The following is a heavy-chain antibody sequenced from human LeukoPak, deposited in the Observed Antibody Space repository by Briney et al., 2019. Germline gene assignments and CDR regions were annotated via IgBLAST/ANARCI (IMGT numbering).Heavy chain of an antibody. CDR3: ATALIMITFGGVIVNRRADAFDI. D-gene: IGHD3-16*02. CDR1: GGTFSSYA. V-gene: IGHV1-69*13. CDR2: IIPIFGTA. J-gene: IGHJ3*02. Sequence: ASVKVSCKASGGTFSSYAISWVRQAPGQGLEWMGGIIPIFGTANYAQKFQGRVTITADESTSTAYMELSSLRSEDTAVYYCATALIMITFGGVIVNRRADAFDIWGQGTMVTVSS.